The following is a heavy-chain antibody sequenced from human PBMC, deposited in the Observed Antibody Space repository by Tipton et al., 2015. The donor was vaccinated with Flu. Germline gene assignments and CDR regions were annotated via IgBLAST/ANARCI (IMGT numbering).Heavy chain of an antibody. Sequence: TLSLTCAVSGYSVSSGYYWGWIRQPPGKGLEWIGSIYHSGTTCYNPSLKSRVTISVDTSKNQFSLKLTSVTAADTAVYYCARDRWEYSRGFDSWGQGTLVTVSP. V-gene: IGHV4-38-2*02. CDR1: GYSVSSGYY. J-gene: IGHJ4*02. D-gene: IGHD6-13*01. CDR2: IYHSGTT. CDR3: ARDRWEYSRGFDS.